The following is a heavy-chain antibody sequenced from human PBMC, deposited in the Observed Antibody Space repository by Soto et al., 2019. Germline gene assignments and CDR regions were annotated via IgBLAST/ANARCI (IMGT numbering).Heavy chain of an antibody. CDR3: ARIYDSSGYYEFDY. CDR2: IYSSGIT. Sequence: SETLSLTCTVSGDSISGYYWTWIRQPAGKGLEWIGRIYSSGITNFNPSLKGRVTMSVDTPKNQFSLKVKSVTAADTAVYYCARIYDSSGYYEFDYWGQGTLVTVSS. V-gene: IGHV4-4*07. D-gene: IGHD3-22*01. CDR1: GDSISGYY. J-gene: IGHJ4*02.